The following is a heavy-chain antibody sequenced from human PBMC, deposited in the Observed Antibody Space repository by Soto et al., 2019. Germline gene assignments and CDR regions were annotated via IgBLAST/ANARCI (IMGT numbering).Heavy chain of an antibody. CDR3: ARGPGDLGYLDF. Sequence: ASVKVSCKASGYTFPSYDINSVRQARGQGLEWMGWMNPYNGNTGYAENFQGRVTMTRNTSISTAYMELSSLKSEDTALYYCARGPGDLGYLDFWGQGALVTVSS. J-gene: IGHJ4*02. V-gene: IGHV1-8*01. CDR2: MNPYNGNT. D-gene: IGHD3-10*01. CDR1: GYTFPSYD.